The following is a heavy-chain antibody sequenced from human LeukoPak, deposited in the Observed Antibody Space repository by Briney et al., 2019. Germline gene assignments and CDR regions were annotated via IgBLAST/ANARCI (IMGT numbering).Heavy chain of an antibody. V-gene: IGHV4-34*01. J-gene: IGHJ4*02. CDR3: ASVALVYTIFGVVTTPTFDY. CDR2: INHSGST. Sequence: PSETLSLTCAVYGGSFSGYYWSWIRQPPGKGLEWIGEINHSGSTNYNPSLKSRVTISVDTSKNQFSLRLSSVTAADTAVYYCASVALVYTIFGVVTTPTFDYWGQGTLVTVSS. CDR1: GGSFSGYY. D-gene: IGHD3-3*01.